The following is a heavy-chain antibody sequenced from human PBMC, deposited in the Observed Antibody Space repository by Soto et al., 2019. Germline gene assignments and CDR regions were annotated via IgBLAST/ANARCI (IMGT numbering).Heavy chain of an antibody. CDR2: IYPGDSDT. J-gene: IGHJ6*02. CDR1: GYSFTSYW. CDR3: ARRRDYYYYGMDV. Sequence: PGESLKISCKGSGYSFTSYWSGWVRQMPGKGLEWMGIIYPGDSDTRYSPSFQGQVTISADKSISTAYLRWSSLKASDTAMYYCARRRDYYYYGMDVWGQGTTVTVSS. V-gene: IGHV5-51*01.